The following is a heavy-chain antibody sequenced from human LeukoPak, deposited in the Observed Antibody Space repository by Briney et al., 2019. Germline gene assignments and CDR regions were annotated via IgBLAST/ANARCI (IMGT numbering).Heavy chain of an antibody. CDR1: GFTFSSYS. Sequence: GGSLRLSCAASGFTFSSYSMNWVRQAPGKGLEWVAFIRYDGSNKYYADSVKGRFTISRDDSKNTLYLQMNSLRAEDTAVYYCATRREDYDFWSGYYFDYWGQGTLVTVSS. CDR2: IRYDGSNK. CDR3: ATRREDYDFWSGYYFDY. D-gene: IGHD3-3*01. J-gene: IGHJ4*02. V-gene: IGHV3-30*02.